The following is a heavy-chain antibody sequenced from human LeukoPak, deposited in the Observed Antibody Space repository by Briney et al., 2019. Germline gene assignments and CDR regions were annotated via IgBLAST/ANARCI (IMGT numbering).Heavy chain of an antibody. V-gene: IGHV3-23*01. CDR1: GFTFSNNA. Sequence: GGSLRLSCAASGFTFSNNAMGWVRQGPGKGLEWVSTISGSGGSTYYADSVKGRFTISRDNSKNTLYLQMNSLRAEDTAVYYCAKGSSSRHNFDYWGQGTLVTVSS. D-gene: IGHD6-13*01. CDR3: AKGSSSRHNFDY. CDR2: ISGSGGST. J-gene: IGHJ4*02.